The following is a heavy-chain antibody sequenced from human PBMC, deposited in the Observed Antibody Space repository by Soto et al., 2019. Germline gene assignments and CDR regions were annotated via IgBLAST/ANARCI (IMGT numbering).Heavy chain of an antibody. J-gene: IGHJ4*02. CDR2: IYWDDGK. CDR3: SHIVVAGLGYYFDY. Sequence: QITLKESGHTLVKPTQTLTLSCTFSGLSLSSTRMAVGWIRHPPGKALEWLALIYWDDGKRYSPFLKSRLTISKDTSKNQGVLTMSNMDPVDTARYYCSHIVVAGLGYYFDYWGQGTLVTVSS. CDR1: GLSLSSTRMA. D-gene: IGHD6-19*01. V-gene: IGHV2-5*02.